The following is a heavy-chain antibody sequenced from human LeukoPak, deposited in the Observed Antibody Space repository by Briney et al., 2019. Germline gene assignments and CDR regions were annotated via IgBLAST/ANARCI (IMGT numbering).Heavy chain of an antibody. D-gene: IGHD3-3*01. CDR3: ARGGLRFLEWYWFDP. Sequence: ASVKVSCKTSGYTFTAYYVYWLRQAPGQGLECMGWIYPNSGATGYAQNFQGRVTMTGDTSVSTIYMELSSLRSEDTAVYYCARGGLRFLEWYWFDPWGQGTLVTVSS. CDR1: GYTFTAYY. J-gene: IGHJ5*02. CDR2: IYPNSGAT. V-gene: IGHV1-2*02.